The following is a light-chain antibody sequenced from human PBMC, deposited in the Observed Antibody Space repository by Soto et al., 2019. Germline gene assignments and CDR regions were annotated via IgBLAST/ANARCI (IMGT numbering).Light chain of an antibody. V-gene: IGKV1D-12*01. CDR1: QGITNR. CDR2: EAS. J-gene: IGKJ5*01. CDR3: QQANSCPIT. Sequence: DIQMTQSPSSISASVGDRVTITCRASQGITNRLDWYQQKPGKAATHLFYEASNLQSGVSSRISGSGSGTDFTLTISSLQPEDFANYYCQQANSCPITFGQGTRLEI.